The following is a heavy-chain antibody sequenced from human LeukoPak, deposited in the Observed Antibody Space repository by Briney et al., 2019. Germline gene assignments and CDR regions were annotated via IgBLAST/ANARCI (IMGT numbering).Heavy chain of an antibody. CDR2: IYPGDSDT. D-gene: IGHD3-22*01. CDR3: ARQRDSSSDY. Sequence: GASLKTCCKGSGYSFTSYWIGWVRQMAGKGVWLTGIIYPGDSDTRYSPSFQGQVTISADKSIITAYLQWSSLKASDTAMYYCARQRDSSSDYWGQGTLVTVSS. J-gene: IGHJ4*02. V-gene: IGHV5-51*01. CDR1: GYSFTSYW.